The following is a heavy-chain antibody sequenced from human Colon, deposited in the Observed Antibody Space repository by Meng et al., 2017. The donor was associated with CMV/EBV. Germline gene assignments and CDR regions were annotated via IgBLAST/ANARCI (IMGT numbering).Heavy chain of an antibody. CDR3: ARGGTGTQMDYYYGMDV. Sequence: SVKVSCKASGGTFTRNAVNWVRQAPGQGLEWVGGLIPVLDTANYAQKFLGRVTMTRDTSTSTVYMELSSLRSEDTAVYYCARGGTGTQMDYYYGMDVWGQGTTVTVSS. V-gene: IGHV1-69*10. D-gene: IGHD1-1*01. CDR1: GGTFTRNA. J-gene: IGHJ6*02. CDR2: LIPVLDTA.